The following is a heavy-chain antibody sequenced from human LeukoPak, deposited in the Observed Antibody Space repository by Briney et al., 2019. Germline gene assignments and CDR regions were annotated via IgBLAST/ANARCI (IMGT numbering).Heavy chain of an antibody. Sequence: PGGSLRLSCAASGLTFDDYGMSWVRQAAGKGLEWVSAISGSGGSTYYADSVKGRFTISRDNSKNSLYLQMNSLRAEDTAVYYCAKSGFYGAGIGDRFDYWGQGTLVTVSS. J-gene: IGHJ4*02. CDR2: ISGSGGST. V-gene: IGHV3-23*01. CDR3: AKSGFYGAGIGDRFDY. D-gene: IGHD3-10*01. CDR1: GLTFDDYG.